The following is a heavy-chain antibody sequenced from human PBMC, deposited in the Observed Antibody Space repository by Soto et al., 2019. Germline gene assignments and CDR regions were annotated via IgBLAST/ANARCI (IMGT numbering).Heavy chain of an antibody. V-gene: IGHV1-18*01. D-gene: IGHD2-21*02. J-gene: IGHJ5*02. CDR2: ISPFNYNT. Sequence: QVQLMQSRPEVKTPGASVKLSCKASGYTFSSYVITWVRQAPGQGLEWMGWISPFNYNTNYAQKFQGRVTMTTDTSTNTAYMELRSLRSDDTAVYYCARGGLRLGWFDPWGQGTLVTVSS. CDR3: ARGGLRLGWFDP. CDR1: GYTFSSYV.